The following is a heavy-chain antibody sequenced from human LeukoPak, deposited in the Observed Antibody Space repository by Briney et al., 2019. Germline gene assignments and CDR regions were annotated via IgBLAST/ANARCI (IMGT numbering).Heavy chain of an antibody. J-gene: IGHJ4*02. CDR3: ARDSDYDSSGSHFDY. V-gene: IGHV3-7*03. Sequence: GGSLRLSCAASGFSFSNSWMTWVRQVPGKGLEWVATMTPDGSAKYYVDSVKGRFTISRDNAKNSLYLQMNSLRAEDTAVYYCARDSDYDSSGSHFDYWGQGTLVTVSS. D-gene: IGHD3-22*01. CDR2: MTPDGSAK. CDR1: GFSFSNSW.